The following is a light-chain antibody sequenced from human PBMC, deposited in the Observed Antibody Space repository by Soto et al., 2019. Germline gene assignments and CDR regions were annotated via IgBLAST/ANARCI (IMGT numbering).Light chain of an antibody. CDR2: AAS. Sequence: AIQMTQFQSSLSASVGDRVTITCRASQGIRNDLGWYQQKPGKAPKLLIYAASSLQSGVPSRFSGSGSGTDFTLTISSLQPEDFATYYCLQDYNYPPTFGQGTKVEIK. J-gene: IGKJ1*01. CDR3: LQDYNYPPT. CDR1: QGIRND. V-gene: IGKV1-6*01.